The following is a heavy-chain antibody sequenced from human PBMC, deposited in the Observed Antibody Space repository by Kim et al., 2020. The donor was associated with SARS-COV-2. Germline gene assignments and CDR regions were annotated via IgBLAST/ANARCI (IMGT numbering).Heavy chain of an antibody. J-gene: IGHJ6*02. Sequence: APGFTGRFVFSLDTSVSTAYLQISSLKAEDTAVYYCARASLRGVEEGMDVWGQGTTVTVSS. V-gene: IGHV7-4-1*02. CDR3: ARASLRGVEEGMDV. D-gene: IGHD3-10*01.